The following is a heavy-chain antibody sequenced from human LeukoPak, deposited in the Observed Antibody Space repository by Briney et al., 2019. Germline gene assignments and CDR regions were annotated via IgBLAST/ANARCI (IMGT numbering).Heavy chain of an antibody. V-gene: IGHV4-59*01. CDR3: ARHYYDSSGYIRAFDY. CDR2: IYYSGST. CDR1: GGSISSYY. D-gene: IGHD3-22*01. J-gene: IGHJ4*02. Sequence: PSETLSLTCTVSGGSISSYYWSWIRQPPGKGLEWIGYIYYSGSTNYNPSLKSRVTISVHTSKNQFSLKLSSATAADTAVYYCARHYYDSSGYIRAFDYWGQGTLVTVSS.